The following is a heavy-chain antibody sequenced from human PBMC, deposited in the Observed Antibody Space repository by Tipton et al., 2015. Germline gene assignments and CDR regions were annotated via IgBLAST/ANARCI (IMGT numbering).Heavy chain of an antibody. J-gene: IGHJ4*02. CDR1: GAAIKTYY. V-gene: IGHV4-59*01. D-gene: IGHD5-24*01. CDR3: ARDRKDGYDSQNLFDS. CDR2: GFYTGST. Sequence: TLSLTCTVSGAAIKTYYRNWIRQPPGKGLEWIGHGFYTGSTYYNPSLESRVTISVDTFKNQFSLSLSSVTVADTDVYYCARDRKDGYDSQNLFDSWGPGILVTVSS.